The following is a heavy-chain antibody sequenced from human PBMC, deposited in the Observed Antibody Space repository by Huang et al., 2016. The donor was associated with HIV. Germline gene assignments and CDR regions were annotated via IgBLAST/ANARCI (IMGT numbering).Heavy chain of an antibody. CDR3: ARALSPGIVVAGLAD. J-gene: IGHJ4*02. D-gene: IGHD6-19*01. CDR2: INPSSGGT. V-gene: IGHV1-2*02. CDR1: GYSFTGYY. Sequence: QVQLVQSGAEVKKPGASVKVSCKASGYSFTGYYIHWVRQAPGQGLEWVGWINPSSGGTNYAQKFQGRVTMTRDTTIRTVYMELSRLRSDDTAAYYCARALSPGIVVAGLADWGQGTLVTVSS.